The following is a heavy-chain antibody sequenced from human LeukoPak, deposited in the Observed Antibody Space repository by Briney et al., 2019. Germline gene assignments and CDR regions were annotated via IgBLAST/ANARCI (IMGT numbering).Heavy chain of an antibody. D-gene: IGHD4-17*01. CDR1: GYTFTGYY. Sequence: APVKVSCTASGYTFTGYYMHWVRQAPGQGLEWMGRINPNSGGTNYAQKFQGRVTMTRDTSISTAYMELSRLRSDDTAVYYCARPHDYGDGFDPWGQGTLVTVSS. CDR3: ARPHDYGDGFDP. V-gene: IGHV1-2*06. J-gene: IGHJ5*02. CDR2: INPNSGGT.